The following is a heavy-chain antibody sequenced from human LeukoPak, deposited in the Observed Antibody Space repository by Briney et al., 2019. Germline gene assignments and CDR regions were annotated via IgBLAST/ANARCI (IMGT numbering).Heavy chain of an antibody. CDR1: GFTFSDYY. CDR2: ISSSGITI. V-gene: IGHV3-11*01. J-gene: IGHJ4*02. D-gene: IGHD3-22*01. Sequence: GGSLRLSCAASGFTFSDYYMSWIRQAPGKGLEWVSYISSSGITICYADSVKGRFTISRDNAKNSLYLQMNSLRAEDTAVYYCARAGSHYDSSGYMSFDYWGQGTLVTVSS. CDR3: ARAGSHYDSSGYMSFDY.